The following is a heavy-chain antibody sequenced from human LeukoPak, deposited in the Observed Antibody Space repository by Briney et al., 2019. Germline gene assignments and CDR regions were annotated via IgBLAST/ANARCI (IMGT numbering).Heavy chain of an antibody. J-gene: IGHJ4*02. CDR3: ARDYIGGGMGTYSYGFVH. D-gene: IGHD5-18*01. CDR2: ISSSGRTI. CDR1: GFSFSTYE. Sequence: PGGSLRLSCAASGFSFSTYEMNWVRQAPGKGLEWVSYISSSGRTIYYADSVKGRFTISRDNAKNSLYLQMNSLRAEDTAVYYCARDYIGGGMGTYSYGFVHWGQGTLVTVSS. V-gene: IGHV3-48*03.